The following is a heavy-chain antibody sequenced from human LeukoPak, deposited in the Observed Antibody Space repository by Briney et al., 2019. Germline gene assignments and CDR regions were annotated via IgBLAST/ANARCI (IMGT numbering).Heavy chain of an antibody. CDR1: GFTFSSYG. CDR2: IRYDGSNK. CDR3: ARDVSDGYFYYYMDV. J-gene: IGHJ6*03. D-gene: IGHD2-8*01. V-gene: IGHV3-30*02. Sequence: GGSLRLSCAASGFTFSSYGMHWVRQAPGKGLEWVAFIRYDGSNKYYADSVKGRFTIFRDNSKNTLFLQMNSLRPEDTAVYYCARDVSDGYFYYYMDVWGKGTTVTISS.